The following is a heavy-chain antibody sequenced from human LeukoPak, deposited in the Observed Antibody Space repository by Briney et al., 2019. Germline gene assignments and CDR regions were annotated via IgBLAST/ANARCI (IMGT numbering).Heavy chain of an antibody. V-gene: IGHV3-11*04. CDR1: GFTFSDYY. J-gene: IGHJ2*01. CDR3: AKEKVFYAFDL. CDR2: ISSSGSTI. Sequence: GGSLRLSCAASGFTFSDYYMSWIRQAPGKGLEWVSYISSSGSTIYYADSVKGRFTISRDNAKNSLYLQMNSLRAEDTAVYYCAKEKVFYAFDLWGRGTLVTVSS. D-gene: IGHD2/OR15-2a*01.